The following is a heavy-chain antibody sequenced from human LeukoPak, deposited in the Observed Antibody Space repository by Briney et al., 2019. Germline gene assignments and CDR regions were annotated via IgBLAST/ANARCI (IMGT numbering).Heavy chain of an antibody. CDR2: ISSSSSTI. J-gene: IGHJ4*02. Sequence: EGSLRLSCAASGFTFGSYSMNWVRQAPGKGLEWVSFISSSSSTIYYADSVKGRFTISRDNAKNSLYLQMNSLRAEDTAVYYCARDRGGSYSAIDYWGQGTLVTVSS. CDR1: GFTFGSYS. CDR3: ARDRGGSYSAIDY. D-gene: IGHD1-26*01. V-gene: IGHV3-48*04.